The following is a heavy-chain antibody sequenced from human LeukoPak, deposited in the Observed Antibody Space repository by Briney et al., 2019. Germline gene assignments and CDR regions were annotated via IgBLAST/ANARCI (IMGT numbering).Heavy chain of an antibody. D-gene: IGHD3-3*01. CDR2: IYYSGST. J-gene: IGHJ6*02. Sequence: SETLSLTCTVSGGSISSHYWSWIRQPPGKGLEWIGYIYYSGSTTYTPSLKSRVTISLDTSKNQFSLKLSSVTAADTAVYYCARFKYDFWSGSRPYYFYGMDVWGQGTTVTVSS. CDR1: GGSISSHY. CDR3: ARFKYDFWSGSRPYYFYGMDV. V-gene: IGHV4-59*08.